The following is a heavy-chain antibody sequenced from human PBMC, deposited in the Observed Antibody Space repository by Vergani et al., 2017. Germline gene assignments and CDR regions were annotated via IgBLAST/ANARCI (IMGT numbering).Heavy chain of an antibody. V-gene: IGHV3-23*01. CDR3: AKGDYTFDY. Sequence: EVQLLESGGGLIQPGGSLRLSCAASGFTFSSYAMSWVRQAPGKGLEWVSAISSSVGSTYYADSVKGRFTIARDNSKNTLYLRMNSLRAEDTAVYYCAKGDYTFDYWGQGTLVTVSS. J-gene: IGHJ4*02. CDR1: GFTFSSYA. CDR2: ISSSVGST. D-gene: IGHD4-11*01.